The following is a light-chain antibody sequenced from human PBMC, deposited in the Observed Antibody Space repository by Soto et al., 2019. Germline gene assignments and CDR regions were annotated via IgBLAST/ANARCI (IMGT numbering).Light chain of an antibody. CDR1: QSLNNE. CDR3: QQYHRSSIT. CDR2: DAS. J-gene: IGKJ5*01. Sequence: DIQMTQSPSTLSASLGDRVTITCRASQSLNNELAWYQQKPGKAPNLLMYDASTLERGVPSRFSGTGSGTEFTLTISSLQPDDFATYYCQQYHRSSITFGQGTRLEI. V-gene: IGKV1-5*01.